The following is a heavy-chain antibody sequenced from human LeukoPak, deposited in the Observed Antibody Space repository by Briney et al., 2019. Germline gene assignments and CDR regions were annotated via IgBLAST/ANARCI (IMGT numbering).Heavy chain of an antibody. V-gene: IGHV3-21*01. CDR1: GFTINYYY. D-gene: IGHD5-24*01. CDR3: ARAEMANSWDYMDV. J-gene: IGHJ6*03. CDR2: ISSSSSYI. Sequence: GGSLRLSCAASGFTINYYYMSWVRQAPGKGLEWVSSISSSSSYIYYADSVKGRFTISRDNAKNSLYLQMNSLRAEDTAVYYCARAEMANSWDYMDVWGKGTTVTVSS.